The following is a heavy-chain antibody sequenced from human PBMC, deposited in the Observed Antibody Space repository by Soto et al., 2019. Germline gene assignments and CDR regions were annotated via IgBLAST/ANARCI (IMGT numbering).Heavy chain of an antibody. CDR3: THKNHGPNSATCGRDCYMDV. J-gene: IGHJ6*03. CDR1: GFSLTTYGAG. Sequence: QITLKESGPTLVKPTQTLTLTCNFSGFSLTTYGAGVGWIRQPPGKAPEWLALIYWDDHKTFRSSLECRLTITKDTSKNPVVLTMANMDPVDTATYYCTHKNHGPNSATCGRDCYMDVWGRGTTVTVSS. CDR2: IYWDDHK. D-gene: IGHD2-21*01. V-gene: IGHV2-5*02.